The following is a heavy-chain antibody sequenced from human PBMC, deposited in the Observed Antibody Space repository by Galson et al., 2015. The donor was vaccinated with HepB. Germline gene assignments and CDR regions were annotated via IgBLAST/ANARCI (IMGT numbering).Heavy chain of an antibody. CDR3: ARDEGGSYFPHWFDP. CDR1: GFTFSSYG. J-gene: IGHJ5*02. V-gene: IGHV3-33*01. CDR2: IWYDGSNK. D-gene: IGHD1-26*01. Sequence: SLRLSCAASGFTFSSYGMHWVRQAPGKGLEWVAVIWYDGSNKYYADSVKGRFTISRDNSKNTLYLQMNSLRAEDTAVYYCARDEGGSYFPHWFDPWGQGTLVTVSS.